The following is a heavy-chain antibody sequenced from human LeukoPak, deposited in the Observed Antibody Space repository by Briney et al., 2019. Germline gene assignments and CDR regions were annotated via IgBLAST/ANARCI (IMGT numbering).Heavy chain of an antibody. CDR3: ARDPGSSSWWGGDY. D-gene: IGHD6-6*01. Sequence: GGSLRLSCAASGFTVSSNYMSWVRQAPGKGLEWVSVIYSGGSTYYADSVKGRFTISRDNSKNTLYLQMNSLRAEDTAVYHCARDPGSSSWWGGDYWGQGTLVTVSS. CDR1: GFTVSSNY. CDR2: IYSGGST. V-gene: IGHV3-66*01. J-gene: IGHJ4*02.